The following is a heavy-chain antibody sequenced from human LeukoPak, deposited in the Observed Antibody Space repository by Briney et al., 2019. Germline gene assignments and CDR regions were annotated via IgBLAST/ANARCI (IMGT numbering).Heavy chain of an antibody. CDR2: IHTTGRT. CDR3: ARGGGNRHFDS. Sequence: PSETLSLTCSVSVGFTTYNYWNWIRQPAGKAPEGIVRIHTTGRTNYNHSLKSRLTIKLAKSKKQFSLKVTPMTAADTALYYCARGGGNRHFDSWGQGILVTVSS. D-gene: IGHD2-15*01. J-gene: IGHJ4*02. CDR1: VGFTTYNY. V-gene: IGHV4-4*07.